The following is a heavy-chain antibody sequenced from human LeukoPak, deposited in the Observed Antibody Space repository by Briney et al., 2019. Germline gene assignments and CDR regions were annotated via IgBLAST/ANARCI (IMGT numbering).Heavy chain of an antibody. V-gene: IGHV3-30*04. Sequence: PGGSLRLSCAASGFTFSSYAMHWVRQAPGKGLEWVAVISYDGSNKYYADSVKGRFTISRDNSKNTLYLQMNSLRAEDTAVYYCARDPDSSGWYGYFDYWGQGTLVTVSS. CDR3: ARDPDSSGWYGYFDY. D-gene: IGHD6-19*01. CDR1: GFTFSSYA. CDR2: ISYDGSNK. J-gene: IGHJ4*02.